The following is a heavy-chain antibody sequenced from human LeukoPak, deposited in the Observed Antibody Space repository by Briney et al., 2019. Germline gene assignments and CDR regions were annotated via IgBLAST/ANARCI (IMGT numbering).Heavy chain of an antibody. J-gene: IGHJ6*02. V-gene: IGHV4-61*01. D-gene: IGHD3-3*01. CDR1: GGSVSSGSYY. CDR2: IYYSGST. CDR3: ATQYYDFWSGYYLYYYGMDV. Sequence: SETLSLTCTVSGGSVSSGSYYWSWIRQPPGKGLEWIGYIYYSGSTNYNPSLKSRVTISVDTSKNQFSLKLSSVTAADTAVYYCATQYYDFWSGYYLYYYGMDVWGQGTTVTVSS.